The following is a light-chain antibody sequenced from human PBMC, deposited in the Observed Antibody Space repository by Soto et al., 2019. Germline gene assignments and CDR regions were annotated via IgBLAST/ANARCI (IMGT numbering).Light chain of an antibody. CDR1: RSNIGSSN. J-gene: IGLJ1*01. Sequence: QSVLTQPPSESGAPGQRVTISCSGSRSNIGSSNVNWFQQFPGTAPKLIITVSDQRPSGVPDRFSGSKSGTSGSLAISGLQSEDEADYYCAVWDDSLKAYIFGAGTKVTVL. V-gene: IGLV1-44*01. CDR2: VSD. CDR3: AVWDDSLKAYI.